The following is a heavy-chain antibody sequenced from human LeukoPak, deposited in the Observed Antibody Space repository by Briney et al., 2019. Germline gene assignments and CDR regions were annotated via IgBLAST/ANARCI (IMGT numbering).Heavy chain of an antibody. CDR3: ATAGNYRFDY. Sequence: GGSLRLSCAASGFTFSSYAMSWVRQAPGKGLEWVSSFSTSGSTYNADSVKGRFTISRDNSKNTLYLQMNSLRAEDTAVYYCATAGNYRFDYWGQGTLVTVSS. V-gene: IGHV3-23*01. CDR1: GFTFSSYA. D-gene: IGHD1-7*01. CDR2: FSTSGST. J-gene: IGHJ4*02.